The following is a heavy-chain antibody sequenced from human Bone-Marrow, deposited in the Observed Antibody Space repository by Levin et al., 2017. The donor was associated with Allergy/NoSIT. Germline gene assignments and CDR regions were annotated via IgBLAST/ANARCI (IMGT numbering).Heavy chain of an antibody. D-gene: IGHD3-3*01. CDR1: GFTFSSYA. CDR2: ISGSGGST. J-gene: IGHJ6*02. V-gene: IGHV3-23*01. Sequence: GESLKISCAASGFTFSSYAMSWVRQAPGKGLEWVSAISGSGGSTYYADSVKGRFTISRDNSKNTLYLQMNSLRAEDTAVYYCANTPPYYDFWSGYYTSSGRGYYYYGMDVWGQGTTVTVSS. CDR3: ANTPPYYDFWSGYYTSSGRGYYYYGMDV.